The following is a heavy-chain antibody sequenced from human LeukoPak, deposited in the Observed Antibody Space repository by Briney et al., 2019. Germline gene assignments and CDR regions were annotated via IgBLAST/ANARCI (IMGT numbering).Heavy chain of an antibody. D-gene: IGHD2-2*02. CDR3: AREDDCSSTSCYRSAFDI. CDR1: GYTFTSYY. CDR2: IIPILGIA. V-gene: IGHV1-69*04. J-gene: IGHJ3*02. Sequence: GASVKVSCKASGYTFTSYYMHWVRQAPGQGLEWMGRIIPILGIANYAQKFQGRVTITADKSTSTAYMELSSLRSEDTAVYYCAREDDCSSTSCYRSAFDIWGQGTMVTVSS.